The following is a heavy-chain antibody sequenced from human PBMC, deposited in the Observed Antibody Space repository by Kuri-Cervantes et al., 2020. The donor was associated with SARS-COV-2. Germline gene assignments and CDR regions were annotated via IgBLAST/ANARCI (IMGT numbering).Heavy chain of an antibody. J-gene: IGHJ4*02. D-gene: IGHD3-3*01. Sequence: GESLKISCAASGFTFSSYWMSWVRQAPGKGLEWAANIKQDGSEKYYVDSVKGRFTISRDNAKNSLYLQMNSLRAEDTAVYYCARAVLGVVAYFDYWGQGTLVTVSS. CDR2: IKQDGSEK. V-gene: IGHV3-7*04. CDR1: GFTFSSYW. CDR3: ARAVLGVVAYFDY.